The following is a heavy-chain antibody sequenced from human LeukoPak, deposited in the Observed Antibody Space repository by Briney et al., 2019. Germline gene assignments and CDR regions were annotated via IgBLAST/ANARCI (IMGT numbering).Heavy chain of an antibody. J-gene: IGHJ5*02. V-gene: IGHV2-5*02. CDR2: VHRDDDK. Sequence: ESGPTLVKPTQTLTLTCTFSGFSLSTSAVGVGWIRQPPGKALEWLALVHRDDDKRYSPSLKSRLTITKDTSRNQVVLTMTNIDPVDTATYYCAHATLVYDSSGYYMGWFDPWGQGTLVTVSS. D-gene: IGHD3-22*01. CDR1: GFSLSTSAVG. CDR3: AHATLVYDSSGYYMGWFDP.